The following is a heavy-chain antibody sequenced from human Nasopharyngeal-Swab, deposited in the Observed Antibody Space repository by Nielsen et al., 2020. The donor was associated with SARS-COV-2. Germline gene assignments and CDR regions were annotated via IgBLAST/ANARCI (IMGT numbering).Heavy chain of an antibody. J-gene: IGHJ4*02. CDR1: GYTFTGYY. V-gene: IGHV1-2*06. D-gene: IGHD3-10*01. Sequence: ASVKVSCKASGYTFTGYYMHWVRQAPGQGLEWMGRINPNSGGTNYAQKFQGRVTMTRNTSISTAYMELSSLRSEDTAVYYCARQTNHYGLYYFDYWGQGTLVTVSS. CDR2: INPNSGGT. CDR3: ARQTNHYGLYYFDY.